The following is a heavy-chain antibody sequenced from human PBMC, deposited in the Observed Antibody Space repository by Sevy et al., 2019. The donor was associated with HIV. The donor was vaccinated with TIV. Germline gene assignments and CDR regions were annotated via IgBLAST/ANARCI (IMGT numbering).Heavy chain of an antibody. J-gene: IGHJ6*02. D-gene: IGHD2-2*01. CDR2: ISYDGSNK. Sequence: GGSLRLSCAASGFTFSSYAMHWVRQAPGKGLEWVAVISYDGSNKYYADSVKGRFTISRDNSKNTLYLQMNSLRAEDPAVYYCARGGVVVPAAKSSYGYYYYYGMDVWGQGTTVTVSS. V-gene: IGHV3-30*04. CDR3: ARGGVVVPAAKSSYGYYYYYGMDV. CDR1: GFTFSSYA.